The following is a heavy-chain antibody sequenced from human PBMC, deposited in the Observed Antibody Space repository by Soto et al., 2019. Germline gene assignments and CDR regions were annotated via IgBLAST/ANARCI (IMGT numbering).Heavy chain of an antibody. J-gene: IGHJ4*02. CDR1: GFTFSKYA. Sequence: GGSLRLSCAASGFTFSKYAMTWARQAPGKGLEWVSAISYNGGGTYYVDSVKGRFTISRDNSKNTLYLQMNSLRAEDTAVYYCAKDGSHNFDYWGQGTLVTVSS. CDR2: ISYNGGGT. D-gene: IGHD1-26*01. V-gene: IGHV3-23*01. CDR3: AKDGSHNFDY.